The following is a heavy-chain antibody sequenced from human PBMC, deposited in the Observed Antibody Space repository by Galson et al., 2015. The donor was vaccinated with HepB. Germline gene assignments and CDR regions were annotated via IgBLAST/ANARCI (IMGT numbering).Heavy chain of an antibody. Sequence: SLRLSCAASGFTFSSYSMNWVRQTPGKGLEWVSSISSGGTYISYADSVRGRFTISRDNPKKSLYLEMNSLRVDDTAVYYCVRDSASWSLVTYFDSWGQGKHVTVSS. V-gene: IGHV3-21*01. CDR2: ISSGGTYI. J-gene: IGHJ4*02. CDR1: GFTFSSYS. D-gene: IGHD6-13*01. CDR3: VRDSASWSLVTYFDS.